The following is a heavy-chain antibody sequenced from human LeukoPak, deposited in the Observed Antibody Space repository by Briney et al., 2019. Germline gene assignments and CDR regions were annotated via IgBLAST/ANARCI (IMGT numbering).Heavy chain of an antibody. V-gene: IGHV3-21*01. J-gene: IGHJ4*02. CDR3: ARDRDSSSFDY. D-gene: IGHD6-6*01. CDR2: ISSSSSYI. CDR1: GFTFDDYG. Sequence: PGGSLRLSCAASGFTFDDYGMSWVRQAPGKGLEWVSSISSSSSYIYYADSVKGRFTISRDNAKNSLYLQMNSLRAEDTAVYYCARDRDSSSFDYWGQGTLVTVSS.